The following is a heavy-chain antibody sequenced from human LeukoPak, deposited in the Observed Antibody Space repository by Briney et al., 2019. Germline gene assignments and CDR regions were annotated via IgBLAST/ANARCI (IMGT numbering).Heavy chain of an antibody. CDR2: IKQDGSEK. D-gene: IGHD3-10*01. CDR3: ARDGPRRGYGSGSRNDAFDI. V-gene: IGHV3-7*01. J-gene: IGHJ3*02. CDR1: GFTFSSYW. Sequence: GGSLRLSCAASGFTFSSYWMSWVRQAPGKGLEWVANIKQDGSEKNYVDSVKGRFTISRDNAKNSLYLQMNSLRAEDTAVYYCARDGPRRGYGSGSRNDAFDIWGQGTMVTVSS.